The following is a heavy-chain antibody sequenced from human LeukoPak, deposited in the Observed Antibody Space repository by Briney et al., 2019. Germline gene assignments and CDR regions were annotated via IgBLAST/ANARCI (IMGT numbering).Heavy chain of an antibody. J-gene: IGHJ5*02. CDR1: GFTFSSYW. CDR3: ARDFAPLRFLEWLTPSNWFDP. V-gene: IGHV3-74*01. Sequence: GGSLRLSCAASGFTFSSYWMHWVRQAPGKGLVWVSRINSDGSSTSHADSVKGRFTISRDNAKNTLYLQMNSLRAEDTAVYYCARDFAPLRFLEWLTPSNWFDPWGQGTLVTVPS. CDR2: INSDGSST. D-gene: IGHD3-3*01.